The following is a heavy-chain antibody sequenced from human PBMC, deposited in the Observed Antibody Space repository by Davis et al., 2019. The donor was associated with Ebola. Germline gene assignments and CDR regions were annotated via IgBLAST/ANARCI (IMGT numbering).Heavy chain of an antibody. CDR3: ARPLRAAAGPDDAFDI. CDR1: GYSFTSYW. D-gene: IGHD6-13*01. Sequence: PGGSLRLSCKGSGYSFTSYWIGWVRQLPGKGLEWMGIIYPGDSDTRYSPSFQGQVTISADKSISTAYLQWSSLKASDTAMYYCARPLRAAAGPDDAFDIWGQGTMVTVSS. CDR2: IYPGDSDT. J-gene: IGHJ3*02. V-gene: IGHV5-51*01.